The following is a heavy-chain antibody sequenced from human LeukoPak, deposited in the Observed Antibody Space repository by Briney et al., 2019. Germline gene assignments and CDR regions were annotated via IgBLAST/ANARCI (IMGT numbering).Heavy chain of an antibody. Sequence: PSETLSLTCSVSGDSISSSSSYWGWIRQPPGKGLEWIGSIYYSGSTYYNPSLKSRVTISVDTSKNQFSLKLSSVTAADTAVYYCARSVIISSGLGWSDYWGQGTLVTVSS. CDR3: ARSVIISSGLGWSDY. CDR2: IYYSGST. J-gene: IGHJ4*02. V-gene: IGHV4-39*07. CDR1: GDSISSSSSY. D-gene: IGHD6-19*01.